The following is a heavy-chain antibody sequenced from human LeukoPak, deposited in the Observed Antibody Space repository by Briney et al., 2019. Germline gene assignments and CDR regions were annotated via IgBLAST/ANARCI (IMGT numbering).Heavy chain of an antibody. CDR1: GFTFSDYG. V-gene: IGHV3-33*01. CDR2: IWYDGSNT. Sequence: GKSLRLSCTASGFTFSDYGMHWVRQPPGKGLEWVAIIWYDGSNTTYEDSVKGRFTISSDNSNNTLYLQMNSLRAEDTAVYYCARGVDYYENSGTIDYWGQGTLVTVSS. D-gene: IGHD3-22*01. CDR3: ARGVDYYENSGTIDY. J-gene: IGHJ4*02.